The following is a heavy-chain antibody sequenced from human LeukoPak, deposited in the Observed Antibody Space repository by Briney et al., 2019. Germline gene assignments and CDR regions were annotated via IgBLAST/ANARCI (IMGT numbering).Heavy chain of an antibody. CDR2: INHSGST. Sequence: SETLSLTCAVYGGSFSGYYWSWIRQPPGKGLEWIGEINHSGSTNYNPSLKSRVTISVDTSKNQFSPKLSSVTAADTAVYYCARTINGIAAAEGDWFDPWGQGTLVTVSS. J-gene: IGHJ5*02. D-gene: IGHD6-13*01. CDR1: GGSFSGYY. CDR3: ARTINGIAAAEGDWFDP. V-gene: IGHV4-34*01.